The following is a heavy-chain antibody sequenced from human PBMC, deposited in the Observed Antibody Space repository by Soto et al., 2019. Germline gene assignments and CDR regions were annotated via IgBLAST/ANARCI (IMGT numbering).Heavy chain of an antibody. J-gene: IGHJ6*02. CDR1: GYTFTGYY. V-gene: IGHV1-2*02. CDR3: ARDKYSNYGYYYYGMDV. D-gene: IGHD4-4*01. CDR2: INPNSGGT. Sequence: ASVQVSCKASGYTFTGYYMHWVRQAPGQGLEWMGWINPNSGGTNYAQKFQGRVTMTRDTSISTAYMELSRLRSDDTAVYYCARDKYSNYGYYYYGMDVWGQGTTVTVSS.